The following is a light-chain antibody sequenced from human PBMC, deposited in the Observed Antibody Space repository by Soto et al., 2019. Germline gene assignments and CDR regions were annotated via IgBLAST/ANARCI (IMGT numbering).Light chain of an antibody. J-gene: IGLJ1*01. CDR3: YSYTSSSTYV. CDR2: DVS. Sequence: QSVLTQPRSVSGSPGQSVTISCTGTSSDIGGYNHVSWYQQYPGKAPKLMIYDVSNRPSGVPNRFSGSKSGNTASLTISGLQAEDEADYYCYSYTSSSTYVFGTGTKVTVL. CDR1: SSDIGGYNH. V-gene: IGLV2-11*01.